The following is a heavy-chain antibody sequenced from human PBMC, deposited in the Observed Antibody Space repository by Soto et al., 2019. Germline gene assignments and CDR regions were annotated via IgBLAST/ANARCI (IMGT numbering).Heavy chain of an antibody. D-gene: IGHD3-22*01. Sequence: SETLSLTCAVSGASVTSDDYYWSWIRQPPGKGMEWIGYIYHSGSTYYNPSLKSRVSISIDTSQNQFSLKLTSLTAADTAVYYCARDXIFYYASSGYGGSYFDYWGPGTLVTVSS. V-gene: IGHV4-30-4*01. CDR1: GASVTSDDYY. J-gene: IGHJ4*02. CDR2: IYHSGST. CDR3: ARDXIFYYASSGYGGSYFDY.